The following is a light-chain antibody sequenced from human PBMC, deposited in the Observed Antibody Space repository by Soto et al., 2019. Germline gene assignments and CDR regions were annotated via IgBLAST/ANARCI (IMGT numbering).Light chain of an antibody. Sequence: ENVLTQSPGTLSLSPGERATLSCRASQSVTGNYLAWYQQKPGQAPRLLVYGASSRATGIPDRFSGSGSGTDFTLTFSRLEPDDFAVYYCQQYGASPLPGDSPLPFGGGTKVEIK. V-gene: IGKV3-20*01. CDR2: GAS. CDR3: QQYGASPLPGDSPLP. CDR1: QSVTGNY. J-gene: IGKJ4*01.